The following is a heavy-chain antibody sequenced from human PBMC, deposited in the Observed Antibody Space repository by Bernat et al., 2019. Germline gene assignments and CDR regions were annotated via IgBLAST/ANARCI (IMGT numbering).Heavy chain of an antibody. CDR3: ARDGSGYDYSIDFDI. Sequence: QVQLVQSGAEVKKPGSSVKVSCKASGGTFSSYTISWVRQAPGQGLEWMGRIIPILGIANYAQKFQGRVTITADKSTSTAYMELSSLRSEDTAVYYCARDGSGYDYSIDFDIWGQGKTVTVSS. D-gene: IGHD5-12*01. CDR1: GGTFSSYT. J-gene: IGHJ3*02. V-gene: IGHV1-69*08. CDR2: IIPILGIA.